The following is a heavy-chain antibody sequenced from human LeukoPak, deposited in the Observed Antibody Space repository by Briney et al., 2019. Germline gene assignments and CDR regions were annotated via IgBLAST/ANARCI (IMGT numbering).Heavy chain of an antibody. V-gene: IGHV1-2*02. J-gene: IGHJ3*02. CDR3: AREDGYKGDAFDI. Sequence: ASVKVSCKASGYTFTGYYMHWVRQAPGQGLEWMGWINPNSGGTNYAQKFQGRVTMTRDTSISTAYMELSRLRSDDTAVYYCAREDGYKGDAFDIWGQGTMVTVSS. CDR2: INPNSGGT. D-gene: IGHD5-24*01. CDR1: GYTFTGYY.